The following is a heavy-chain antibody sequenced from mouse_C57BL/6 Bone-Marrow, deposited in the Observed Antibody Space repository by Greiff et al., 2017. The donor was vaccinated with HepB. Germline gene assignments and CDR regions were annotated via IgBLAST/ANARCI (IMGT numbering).Heavy chain of an antibody. D-gene: IGHD2-5*01. CDR1: GFSLTSYA. J-gene: IGHJ3*01. Sequence: QVQLQQSGPGLVAPSQSLSITCTVSGFSLTSYAISWVRQPPGKGLEWLGVIWTGGGTNYNSALKSRLSISKDNSKSQVFLKMNSLQTDDTARYYCARFPTYYSNPAWFAYWGQGTLVTVSA. V-gene: IGHV2-9-1*01. CDR3: ARFPTYYSNPAWFAY. CDR2: IWTGGGT.